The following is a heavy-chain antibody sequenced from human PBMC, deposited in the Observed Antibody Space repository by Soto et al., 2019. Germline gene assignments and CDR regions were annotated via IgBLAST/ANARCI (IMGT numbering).Heavy chain of an antibody. D-gene: IGHD2-21*02. J-gene: IGHJ4*02. V-gene: IGHV1-69*01. CDR3: VREVVTETTLGYFDS. Sequence: QVHLVQSGAEVKKSGSSVRVSCTASGGSFSNDAFSWVRQAPGQGLEWLGRIIPFFGTPDYSQRFQGRLTITADESTGTAHMDLRRLRSDDTAVYYCVREVVTETTLGYFDSWGQGTLVTVSS. CDR2: IIPFFGTP. CDR1: GGSFSNDA.